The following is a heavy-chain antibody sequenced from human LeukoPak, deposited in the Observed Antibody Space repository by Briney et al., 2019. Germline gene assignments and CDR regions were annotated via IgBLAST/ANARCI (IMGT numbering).Heavy chain of an antibody. CDR3: ARDTVTTNI. CDR1: GGSVSSGSYY. Sequence: PSETLSLTCTVSGGSVSSGSYYWSWIRQPPGKGLEWIGYIYYSGSTSYNPSLKSRVTISVATSKNQFSLKLSSVTAADTAVYYCARDTVTTNIWGQGTLVTVSS. J-gene: IGHJ4*02. CDR2: IYYSGST. D-gene: IGHD4-17*01. V-gene: IGHV4-61*01.